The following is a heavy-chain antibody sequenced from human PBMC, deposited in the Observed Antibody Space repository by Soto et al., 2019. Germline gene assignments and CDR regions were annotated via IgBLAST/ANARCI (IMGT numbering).Heavy chain of an antibody. J-gene: IGHJ4*02. CDR3: AKDLRPDGVWDFDS. D-gene: IGHD4-17*01. Sequence: EVQLLESGGGLVQPGWSLSLSCAASGFTFSSYSMAWVRQAPGRGPGWVSGIIQDGTTYYADSVKGRFTISRDNSRNSVYLQMITLRGEDTAVYYCAKDLRPDGVWDFDSWGQGTLVTVSS. V-gene: IGHV3-23*01. CDR1: GFTFSSYS. CDR2: IIQDGTT.